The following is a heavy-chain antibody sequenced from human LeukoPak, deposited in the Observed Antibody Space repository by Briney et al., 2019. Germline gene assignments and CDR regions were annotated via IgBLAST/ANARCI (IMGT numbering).Heavy chain of an antibody. J-gene: IGHJ4*02. CDR3: GGSRSFF. V-gene: IGHV3-30*04. Sequence: GGSLRLSCAASGFTFSSYVMNWVRQAPGKGLEWVAVISYAGTNKYYADSVKGRFSISRDNSKNTLYLQMNSLRADDTAVYYCGGSRSFFWGQGTLVTVSS. D-gene: IGHD6-13*01. CDR1: GFTFSSYV. CDR2: ISYAGTNK.